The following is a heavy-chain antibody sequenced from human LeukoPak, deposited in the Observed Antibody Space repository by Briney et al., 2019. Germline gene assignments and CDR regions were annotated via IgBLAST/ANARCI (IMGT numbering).Heavy chain of an antibody. Sequence: SGGSLRLSCAASGFTFSSYGMHWVRQAPGKGLEWVAFIRYDGSNKYYADSVKGRFTISRDNSKNTLYLQMNSLRAEDTAVYYCAKDGGYSGSYYPGYYFDYWGQGTLVTVSS. CDR3: AKDGGYSGSYYPGYYFDY. CDR2: IRYDGSNK. J-gene: IGHJ4*02. V-gene: IGHV3-30*02. CDR1: GFTFSSYG. D-gene: IGHD1-26*01.